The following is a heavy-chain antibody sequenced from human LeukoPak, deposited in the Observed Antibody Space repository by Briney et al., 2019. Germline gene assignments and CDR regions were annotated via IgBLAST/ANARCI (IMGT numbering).Heavy chain of an antibody. J-gene: IGHJ4*02. CDR2: IYYSGST. CDR3: ARFDYGSGSYFRYFDY. D-gene: IGHD3-10*01. V-gene: IGHV4-59*06. CDR1: GFTFSSYS. Sequence: KPGGSLRLSCAASGFTFSSYSVNWIRQQPGKGLEWIGYIYYSGSTFYNPSLKSRVTISVDTSKNQFSLKLTSVTAADTAVYYCARFDYGSGSYFRYFDYWGQGTLVTVSS.